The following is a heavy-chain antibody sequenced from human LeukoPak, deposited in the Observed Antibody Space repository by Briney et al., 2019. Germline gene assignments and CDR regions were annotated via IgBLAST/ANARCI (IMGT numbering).Heavy chain of an antibody. Sequence: PSETLSLTCTVSGGSISSSSYYWGWIRQPPGKGLEWIGSIYYSGSTYYNPSLKSRVTISVETSKNQFSLKLSSVTAADTAVYYCARDAGYSSRWYGNVFDPWGQETLVTVSS. V-gene: IGHV4-39*02. CDR1: GGSISSSSYY. D-gene: IGHD6-13*01. CDR2: IYYSGST. J-gene: IGHJ5*02. CDR3: ARDAGYSSRWYGNVFDP.